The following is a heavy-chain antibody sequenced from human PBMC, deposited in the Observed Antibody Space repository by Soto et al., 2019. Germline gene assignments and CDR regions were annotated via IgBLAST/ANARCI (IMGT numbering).Heavy chain of an antibody. CDR2: IYHSGST. CDR1: DGSISSGGYS. J-gene: IGHJ4*02. Sequence: QLQLQESGSGLVKPSQTLSLTCAVSDGSISSGGYSWSWIRQPPGKGLEWIGYIYHSGSTYYNPSLRSRVTLSVDRSKNQFSLKLSSVTAADTAVYYCARVGVVAATGIDYWGQGTLVTVSS. V-gene: IGHV4-30-2*01. D-gene: IGHD2-15*01. CDR3: ARVGVVAATGIDY.